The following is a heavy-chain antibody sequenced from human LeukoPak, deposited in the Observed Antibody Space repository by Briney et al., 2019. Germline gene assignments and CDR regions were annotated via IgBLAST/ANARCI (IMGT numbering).Heavy chain of an antibody. D-gene: IGHD4-17*01. J-gene: IGHJ4*02. CDR3: ANDLLSGDLPFDY. Sequence: GGSLRLSCAASGFTFSSYAMSWVRQAPGKGLEWVSAISGSGGSTYYADSVKGRFTISRDNSKNTLYLQMNSLRAEDMAVYYCANDLLSGDLPFDYWGQGTLVTVSS. CDR2: ISGSGGST. V-gene: IGHV3-23*01. CDR1: GFTFSSYA.